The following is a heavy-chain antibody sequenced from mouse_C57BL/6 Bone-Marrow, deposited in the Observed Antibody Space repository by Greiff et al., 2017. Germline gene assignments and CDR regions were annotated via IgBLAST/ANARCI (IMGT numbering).Heavy chain of an antibody. D-gene: IGHD2-5*01. V-gene: IGHV1-55*01. Sequence: VQLQQPGAELVKPGASVKMSCKASGYTFTSYWITWVKQRPGQGLEWIGDIYPGSGSTNYNEKFKSKATLTVDPSSSTAYMQLSSLTSEDSAVYYCARRDYSNYVFYAMDYWGQGTSVTVSS. CDR2: IYPGSGST. CDR1: GYTFTSYW. J-gene: IGHJ4*01. CDR3: ARRDYSNYVFYAMDY.